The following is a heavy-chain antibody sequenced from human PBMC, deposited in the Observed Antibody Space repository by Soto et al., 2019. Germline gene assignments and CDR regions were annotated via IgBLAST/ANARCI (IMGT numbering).Heavy chain of an antibody. CDR1: GYSFTTNW. D-gene: IGHD3-16*01. J-gene: IGHJ4*02. V-gene: IGHV5-51*01. CDR3: ARQGGAYVSIDY. Sequence: GESLKISCKGSGYSFTTNWIGWVRQMPGKGLEWMGIIFPGDSGTRYSPSFQGQVTISADKPISTAYLQWSSLKASDTAIYYCARQGGAYVSIDYWGQGTQVTVSS. CDR2: IFPGDSGT.